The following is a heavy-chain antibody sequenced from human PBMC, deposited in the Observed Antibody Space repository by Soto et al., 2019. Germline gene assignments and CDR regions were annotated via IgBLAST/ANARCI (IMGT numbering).Heavy chain of an antibody. CDR1: RFTFSSDA. CDR3: AGAYAAITPGDY. J-gene: IGHJ4*02. D-gene: IGHD1-20*01. Sequence: QVQLVESGGGVVQPGRSLRLSCAASRFTFSSDAMHWVRQALGKGLEWVAVISYDGSKKYYADSVKGRFTISRDNSKNTLYLQMNSLRAEDTAVYYCAGAYAAITPGDYWGQGTLVTVSS. V-gene: IGHV3-30-3*01. CDR2: ISYDGSKK.